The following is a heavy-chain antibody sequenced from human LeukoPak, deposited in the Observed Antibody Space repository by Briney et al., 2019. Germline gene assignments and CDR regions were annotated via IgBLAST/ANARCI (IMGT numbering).Heavy chain of an antibody. Sequence: ASVTVSYKASGYTFTSYGISWVRQAPGQGLEWMGWISAYNGNTNYAQKLQGRVTMTTDTSTSTAHLELRSLRSDDTAVYYCARGGYGDYSDYGGEGTLVTVSS. D-gene: IGHD4-17*01. J-gene: IGHJ4*02. CDR3: ARGGYGDYSDY. CDR2: ISAYNGNT. V-gene: IGHV1-18*01. CDR1: GYTFTSYG.